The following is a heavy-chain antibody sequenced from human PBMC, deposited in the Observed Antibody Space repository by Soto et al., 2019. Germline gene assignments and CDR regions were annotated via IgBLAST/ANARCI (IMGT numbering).Heavy chain of an antibody. V-gene: IGHV4-39*01. Sequence: SETLSLTCTVSGGSISSSTYYWGWIRQPPGRGLEWTGTISYSGSTFFNPSLKSRVTMSVDTSKNQFSLKLSSVTAADTAVFYCARHPQFSNDFDYWGPGTLVTVSS. D-gene: IGHD4-4*01. CDR1: GGSISSSTYY. CDR2: ISYSGST. CDR3: ARHPQFSNDFDY. J-gene: IGHJ4*02.